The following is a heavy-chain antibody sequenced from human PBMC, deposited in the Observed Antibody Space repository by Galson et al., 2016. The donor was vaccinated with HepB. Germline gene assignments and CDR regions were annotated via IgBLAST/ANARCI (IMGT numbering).Heavy chain of an antibody. J-gene: IGHJ5*02. CDR2: IYSGGGT. CDR1: GFTVSNNY. Sequence: SLRLSCAASGFTVSNNYMSWVRQPPGKGLEWVSLIYSGGGTLYADSVKGRFTISRDNSTNTLYLQMNSLSAEDTAVYYCARDGNADPPWGPGTLVTVSS. CDR3: ARDGNADPP. D-gene: IGHD4-23*01. V-gene: IGHV3-53*01.